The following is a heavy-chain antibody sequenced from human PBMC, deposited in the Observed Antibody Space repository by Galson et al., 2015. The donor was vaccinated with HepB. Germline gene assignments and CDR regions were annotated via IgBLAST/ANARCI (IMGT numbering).Heavy chain of an antibody. J-gene: IGHJ6*02. CDR3: ALNYDSSGDYYYYGMDV. CDR1: GYSFTSYW. V-gene: IGHV5-51*03. D-gene: IGHD3-22*01. CDR2: ISPGDSDT. Sequence: SGAEVKKPGESLKISCKGSGYSFTSYWIGWVRPMPGKGLEWMGIISPGDSDTRYSPSFQGQVTISADKSISTAYLQWSSLKASDTAMYYCALNYDSSGDYYYYGMDVWGQGTTVTVSS.